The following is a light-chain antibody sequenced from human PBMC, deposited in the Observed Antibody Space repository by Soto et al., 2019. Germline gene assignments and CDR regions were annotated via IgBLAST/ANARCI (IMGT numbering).Light chain of an antibody. J-gene: IGKJ5*01. V-gene: IGKV3-11*01. CDR1: QRVSSN. CDR3: QQRGSWPPSIT. Sequence: EIVLTQSLATLSVSPGYRATVXSSASQRVSSNLAWYQQKPGQAPGHLIYGASTRATGIAARFSGSGSGTDFTLTISSLEPEDFAVYYCQQRGSWPPSITFGQGTRLEIK. CDR2: GAS.